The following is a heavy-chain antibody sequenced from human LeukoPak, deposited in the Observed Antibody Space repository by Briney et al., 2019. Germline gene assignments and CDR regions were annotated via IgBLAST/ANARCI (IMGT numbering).Heavy chain of an antibody. CDR2: IRYDGSNK. D-gene: IGHD1-26*01. CDR1: GFTFSSYG. Sequence: GGSLRLSCAASGFTFSSYGMHWVRQAPGKGLEWVAFIRYDGSNKYYADSVKGRFTISRDNSKNTLYLQMNSLRAEDTAVYYCAKEGAAQGFFAFDIWGQGTMVTVSS. V-gene: IGHV3-30*02. CDR3: AKEGAAQGFFAFDI. J-gene: IGHJ3*02.